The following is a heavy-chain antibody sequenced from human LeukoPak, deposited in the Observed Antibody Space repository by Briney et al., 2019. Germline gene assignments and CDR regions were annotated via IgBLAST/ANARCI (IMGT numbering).Heavy chain of an antibody. CDR1: GFTFSSYA. Sequence: PGGSLRLSCAASGFTFSSYAMSWVRQSPGKGLEWVSSISSSSSYIYYADSVKGRFTISRDNAKNSLYLQMNSLRAEDTAVYYCAREGGYCSSTSCYNWFDPWGQGTLVTVSS. D-gene: IGHD2-2*01. J-gene: IGHJ5*02. CDR3: AREGGYCSSTSCYNWFDP. CDR2: ISSSSSYI. V-gene: IGHV3-21*01.